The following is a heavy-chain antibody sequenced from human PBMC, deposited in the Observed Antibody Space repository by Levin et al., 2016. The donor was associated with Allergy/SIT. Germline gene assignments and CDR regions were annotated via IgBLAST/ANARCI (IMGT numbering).Heavy chain of an antibody. CDR3: ARDRRVRDIVVVGRYYYGMDV. D-gene: IGHD2-15*01. CDR1: GFTFSGWW. CDR2: SNNDGSGT. Sequence: GESLKISCAASGFTFSGWWMYWVRQAPGKGLVWVSRSNNDGSGTAYADSVKGRFTISRDNAKNTLYLQMNSLRAEDTAVYYCARDRRVRDIVVVGRYYYGMDVWGQGTTVTVSS. V-gene: IGHV3-74*03. J-gene: IGHJ6*02.